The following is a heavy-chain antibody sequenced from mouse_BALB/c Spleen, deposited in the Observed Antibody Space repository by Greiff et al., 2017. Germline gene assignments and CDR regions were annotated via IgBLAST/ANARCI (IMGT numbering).Heavy chain of an antibody. Sequence: EVMLVESGGGLVQPGGSRKLSCAASGFTFSSFGMHWVRQAPEKGLEWVAYISSGSSTIYYADTVKGRFTISRDNPKNTLFLQMTSLRSEDTAMYYCARDYRYDGYAMDDWGQGTSVTVSS. CDR3: ARDYRYDGYAMDD. J-gene: IGHJ4*01. CDR1: GFTFSSFG. V-gene: IGHV5-17*02. D-gene: IGHD2-14*01. CDR2: ISSGSSTI.